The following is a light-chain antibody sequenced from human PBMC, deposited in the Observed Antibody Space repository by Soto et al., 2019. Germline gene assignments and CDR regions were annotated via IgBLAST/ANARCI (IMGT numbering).Light chain of an antibody. CDR3: QQYTSYWT. CDR2: KSS. CDR1: QDLDKW. V-gene: IGKV1-5*03. Sequence: ILMSQSPSSLSASVGDRVTITCRPSQDLDKWLAWYQQKPGKAPNLLIYKSSTLREGGPSRFSCFACGTEYILTSSDLQPEVFGTYYSQQYTSYWTFGQGTMVEIK. J-gene: IGKJ1*01.